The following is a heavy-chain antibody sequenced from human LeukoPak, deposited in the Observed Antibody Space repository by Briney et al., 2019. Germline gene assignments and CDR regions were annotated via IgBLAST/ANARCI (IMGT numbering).Heavy chain of an antibody. CDR3: ASIRGDQTADAFDI. CDR1: GGSISSGDYY. J-gene: IGHJ3*02. D-gene: IGHD2-21*02. CDR2: IYYSGST. Sequence: TSETLSLTCTVSGGSISSGDYYWSWIRQPPGKGLEWIGYIYYSGSTYYNPSLKSRVTISVDTSKNQFSLKLSSVTAADTAVYYCASIRGDQTADAFDIWGQGTMVTVSS. V-gene: IGHV4-30-4*08.